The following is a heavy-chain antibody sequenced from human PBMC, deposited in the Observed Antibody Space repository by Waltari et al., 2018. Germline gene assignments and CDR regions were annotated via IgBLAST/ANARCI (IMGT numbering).Heavy chain of an antibody. D-gene: IGHD2-15*01. Sequence: EVQLLESGGGLVQPGGSLRLSCAASGLTFSNFAMSWVRQAPGKGLEWISAVTGSGTYTYYADSVMGRFTISRDNSENTVFLQMNSLRDEDTALYYAKYACHGVGGGSCYSNWGRGTQVTVSS. V-gene: IGHV3-23*01. CDR1: GLTFSNFA. CDR3: KYACHGVGGGSCYSN. J-gene: IGHJ4*02. CDR2: VTGSGTYT.